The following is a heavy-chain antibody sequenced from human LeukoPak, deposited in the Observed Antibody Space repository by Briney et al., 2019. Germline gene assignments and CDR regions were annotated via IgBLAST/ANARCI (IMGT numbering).Heavy chain of an antibody. D-gene: IGHD2-2*01. J-gene: IGHJ6*03. CDR3: ARDLVNCSSTSCYYYYYYYMDV. CDR2: INPNSGGT. Sequence: GASVKVSCKASGYTFTGYYMHWVRQAPGQRFEWMGWINPNSGGTNYAQKFQGRVTMTRDTSISTAYMELSRLRSDDTAVYYCARDLVNCSSTSCYYYYYYYMDVWGKGTTVTVSS. CDR1: GYTFTGYY. V-gene: IGHV1-2*02.